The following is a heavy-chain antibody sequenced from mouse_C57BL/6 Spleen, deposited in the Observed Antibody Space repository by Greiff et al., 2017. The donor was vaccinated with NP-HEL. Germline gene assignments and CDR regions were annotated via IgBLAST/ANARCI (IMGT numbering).Heavy chain of an antibody. Sequence: VQLQQSGTELVKPGASVKLSCKASGYTFTSYWMHWVKQRPGQGLEWIGNINPSNGGTNYNEKFKSKATLTVDKSSSTAYMQLSSLTSEDSAVYYCARGRNSSAWFAYWGQGTLVTVSA. D-gene: IGHD3-1*01. V-gene: IGHV1-53*01. J-gene: IGHJ3*01. CDR1: GYTFTSYW. CDR3: ARGRNSSAWFAY. CDR2: INPSNGGT.